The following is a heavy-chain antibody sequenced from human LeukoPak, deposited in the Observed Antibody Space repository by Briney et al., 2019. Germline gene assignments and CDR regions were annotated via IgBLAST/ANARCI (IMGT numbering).Heavy chain of an antibody. Sequence: GRSLRLSCAASGFTFSSYAMHWVRQAPGKGLEWVAVISYDGSNKYYADSVKGRFTISRDNSKNTLYLQMNSLRAEDTAVYYCAWDPTDDSSGGWGQGTMVTVSS. CDR1: GFTFSSYA. D-gene: IGHD3-22*01. J-gene: IGHJ4*02. CDR3: AWDPTDDSSGG. CDR2: ISYDGSNK. V-gene: IGHV3-30*01.